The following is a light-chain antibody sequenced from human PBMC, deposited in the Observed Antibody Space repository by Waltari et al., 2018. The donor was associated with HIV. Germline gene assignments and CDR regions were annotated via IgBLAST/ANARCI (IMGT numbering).Light chain of an antibody. CDR1: SSDVGGYIY. J-gene: IGLJ2*01. V-gene: IGLV2-8*01. Sequence: QSALTQPPSPSGSPGQSVTISCTGTSSDVGGYIYASWYQQHPGNAPQLMIYGVNKRLSGVPARFSGSKSGNTASLTVSGLQGEDEAEYYCSSYGGSNNVVFGGGTKLTVL. CDR2: GVN. CDR3: SSYGGSNNVV.